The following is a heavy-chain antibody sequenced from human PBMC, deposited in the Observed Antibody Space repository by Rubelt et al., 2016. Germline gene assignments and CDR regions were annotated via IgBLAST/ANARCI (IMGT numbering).Heavy chain of an antibody. V-gene: IGHV3-30*02. D-gene: IGHD5-12*01. Sequence: GGGVAQPGGSLRLSCAASGFTFSSYGMHWVRQAPGKGLEWVAFIRNDGSNEYYADSVKGRFTISRDNSKNTLYLRMNSLRVEDTAVYYCARSRGIVASFFDFWGQGTLVTVSS. CDR2: IRNDGSNE. CDR3: ARSRGIVASFFDF. J-gene: IGHJ4*02. CDR1: GFTFSSYG.